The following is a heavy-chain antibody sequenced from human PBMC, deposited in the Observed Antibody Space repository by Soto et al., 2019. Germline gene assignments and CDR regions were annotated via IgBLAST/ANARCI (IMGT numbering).Heavy chain of an antibody. Sequence: PSETLSLTCTVSGGSINDYYWNWLRKPPGKGLEWLVYIYYIGSTNYSHALQSRVTISVDTFKNQFSLEVTSVTAADTAVYSCAIGVPNTGHSSSWYENWFDPWGQGTLVTVSS. CDR2: IYYIGST. J-gene: IGHJ5*02. CDR3: AIGVPNTGHSSSWYENWFDP. D-gene: IGHD6-13*01. CDR1: GGSINDYY. V-gene: IGHV4-59*01.